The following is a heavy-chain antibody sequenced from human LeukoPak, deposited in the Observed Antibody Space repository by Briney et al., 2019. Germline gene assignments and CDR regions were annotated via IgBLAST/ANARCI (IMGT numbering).Heavy chain of an antibody. CDR1: GFTFSSYS. V-gene: IGHV3-48*04. CDR2: ISSSSSTI. D-gene: IGHD3-22*01. Sequence: RAGGSLRLSCAASGFTFSSYSMNWVRQAPGKGLEWVSYISSSSSTIYYADSVKGRFTISRDNAKNSLYLQMNSLRAEDTAVYYCASSPHYYDSSGYPDYWGQGTLVIVSS. J-gene: IGHJ4*02. CDR3: ASSPHYYDSSGYPDY.